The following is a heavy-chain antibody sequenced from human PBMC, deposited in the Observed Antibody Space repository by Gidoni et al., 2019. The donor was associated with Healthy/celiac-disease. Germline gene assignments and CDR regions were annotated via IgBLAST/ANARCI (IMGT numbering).Heavy chain of an antibody. CDR3: ARLRITMVRGIFGIRPPPYYYYGMDV. Sequence: QVQLQPWGAGLLKPSETLSLTCAVYGGSFSGSYWSWIRQPPGKGLEWMGEINHSGSTNYNTSLKIRVTISVDTSKNQFSLKLSSVTAADTAVYYCARLRITMVRGIFGIRPPPYYYYGMDVWGQGTTVTVSS. CDR1: GGSFSGSY. J-gene: IGHJ6*02. V-gene: IGHV4-34*01. D-gene: IGHD3-10*01. CDR2: INHSGST.